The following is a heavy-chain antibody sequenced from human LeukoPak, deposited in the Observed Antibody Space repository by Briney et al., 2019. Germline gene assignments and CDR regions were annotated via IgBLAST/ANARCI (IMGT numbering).Heavy chain of an antibody. V-gene: IGHV3-30*18. CDR2: ISYDGSNK. D-gene: IGHD6-19*01. J-gene: IGHJ4*02. Sequence: PGGSLRLSCAASGFTFSSYGMHWVRQAPGKGLEWVAVISYDGSNKYYADSVKGRFTISRDNSKNTLYLQMNSLRAEDTAVYYCAEGSGWYGGFDYWGQGTLVTVSS. CDR3: AEGSGWYGGFDY. CDR1: GFTFSSYG.